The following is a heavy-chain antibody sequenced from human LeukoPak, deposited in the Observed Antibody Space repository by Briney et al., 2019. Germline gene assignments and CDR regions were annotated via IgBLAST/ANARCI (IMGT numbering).Heavy chain of an antibody. CDR1: GGSISSYY. CDR3: ATDSSGWYGWFEP. D-gene: IGHD6-19*01. Sequence: SETLSLTCTVSGGSISSYYWSWIRQPPGKGLEWIGYIYYSGSTNYNPSLKSRVTISVDTSKNQFSLKLSSVTAADTAVYYCATDSSGWYGWFEPWGQGTLVTVSS. V-gene: IGHV4-59*01. CDR2: IYYSGST. J-gene: IGHJ5*02.